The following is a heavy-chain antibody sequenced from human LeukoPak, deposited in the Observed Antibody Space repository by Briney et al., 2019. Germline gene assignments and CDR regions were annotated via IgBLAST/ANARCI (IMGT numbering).Heavy chain of an antibody. V-gene: IGHV4-34*01. CDR2: INHSGST. CDR1: GGSFSGYY. CDR3: ATRGGVEMATMYYFDY. J-gene: IGHJ4*02. Sequence: SETLSLTCAVYGGSFSGYYWSWIRQPPGKGLEWIGEINHSGSTNYNPSLKSRVTTSVDTSKNQFSLKLSSVTAADTAVYYCATRGGVEMATMYYFDYWGQGTLVTVSS. D-gene: IGHD5-24*01.